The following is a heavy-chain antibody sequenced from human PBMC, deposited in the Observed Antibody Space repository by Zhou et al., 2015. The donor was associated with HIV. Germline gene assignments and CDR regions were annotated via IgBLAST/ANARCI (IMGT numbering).Heavy chain of an antibody. CDR3: ASSYGDYAMRAFDI. CDR2: MNPNSGNT. D-gene: IGHD4-17*01. CDR1: GYTFTSYD. V-gene: IGHV1-8*01. Sequence: QVQLVQSGAEVKKPGASVKVSCKASGYTFTSYDINWVRQATGQGLEWMGWMNPNSGNTGYAQKFQGRVTMTRNTSISTAYMELSSLRSEDTAVYYCASSYGDYAMRAFDIWGQGTMVTVSS. J-gene: IGHJ3*02.